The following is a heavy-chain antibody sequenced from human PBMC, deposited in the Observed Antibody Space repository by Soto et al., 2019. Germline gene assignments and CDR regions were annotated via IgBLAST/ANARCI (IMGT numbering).Heavy chain of an antibody. D-gene: IGHD6-13*01. CDR2: IYSSGTT. Sequence: SETLSLTCTVSGASISGGVYYWSWIRQHPGQGLGWIGYIYSSGTTYYSPSLKSRVTISLDTSKNHFSLKLSSVTAADTAVYYCARGGRQQLIPTPISYKIDYWGQGTLVTVSS. J-gene: IGHJ4*02. CDR1: GASISGGVYY. V-gene: IGHV4-31*03. CDR3: ARGGRQQLIPTPISYKIDY.